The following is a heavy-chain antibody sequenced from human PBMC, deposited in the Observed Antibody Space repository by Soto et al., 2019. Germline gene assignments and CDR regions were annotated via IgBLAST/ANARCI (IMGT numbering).Heavy chain of an antibody. CDR2: IYYSGST. J-gene: IGHJ4*02. D-gene: IGHD1-1*01. CDR1: GGSISSGGYY. V-gene: IGHV4-31*03. Sequence: PSETLSLTCTVSGGSISSGGYYWSWIRQHPGKGLEWIGYIYYSGSTYYNPSLKSRVTISVDTSKNQFSLKLSSVTAADTAVYYCARGRNALPTNYWGQGALVIVSS. CDR3: ARGRNALPTNY.